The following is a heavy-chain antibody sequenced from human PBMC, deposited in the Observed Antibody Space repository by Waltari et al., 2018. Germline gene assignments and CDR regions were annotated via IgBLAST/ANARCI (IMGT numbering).Heavy chain of an antibody. D-gene: IGHD1-26*01. V-gene: IGHV4-59*01. CDR2: IYHSGNT. CDR1: GGSSNTYF. J-gene: IGHJ3*01. CDR3: ARVGGTYGNSFDL. Sequence: QVQVQESGTGLARPSESLSLTRTVSGGSSNTYFWSWVRWPPGRALECVAYIYHSGNTNCNPSLNSRVTIADDTSENQFSLKLNSVTAADTAVYYCARVGGTYGNSFDLWGEGIMVTVSS.